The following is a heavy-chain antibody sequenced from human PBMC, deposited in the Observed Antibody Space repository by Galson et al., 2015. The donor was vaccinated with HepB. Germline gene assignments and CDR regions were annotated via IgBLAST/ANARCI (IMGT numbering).Heavy chain of an antibody. CDR1: GFTFSSYA. CDR3: ASGYSGYDPTLFDI. Sequence: SLRLSCAASGFTFSSYAMHWVRQAPGKGLEWVAVISYDGSNKYYADSVKGRFTISRDNSKNTLYLQMNSLRAEDTAVYYCASGYSGYDPTLFDIWGQGTMVTVSS. V-gene: IGHV3-30-3*01. D-gene: IGHD5-12*01. J-gene: IGHJ3*02. CDR2: ISYDGSNK.